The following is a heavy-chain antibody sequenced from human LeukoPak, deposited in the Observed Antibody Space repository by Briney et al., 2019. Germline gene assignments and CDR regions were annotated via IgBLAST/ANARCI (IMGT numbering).Heavy chain of an antibody. CDR1: GFTFSSYS. V-gene: IGHV3-21*01. CDR3: ARVHSSGYVYSDY. CDR2: ISSSSSYI. J-gene: IGHJ4*02. Sequence: SPGGSLRLSCAASGFTFSSYSMNWVRQAPGKGLEWVSSISSSSSYIYYADSVKGRFTISRDNAKNSLYLQMNSLRAEDTAVYYCARVHSSGYVYSDYWGQGTLVTVSS. D-gene: IGHD5-12*01.